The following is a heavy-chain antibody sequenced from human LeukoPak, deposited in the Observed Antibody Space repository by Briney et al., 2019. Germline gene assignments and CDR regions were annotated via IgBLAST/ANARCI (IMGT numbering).Heavy chain of an antibody. CDR1: GFTFSSYE. CDR2: ISNSDNTI. Sequence: GGSLRLSCAASGFTFSSYEMNWVRQAPGRGLEWSSYISNSDNTIYYADSVKGRFTISRDNAKNSLYLQMNSLRAEDTAVYYCARKVTGSYAFDIWGQGTMVTVSS. D-gene: IGHD3-9*01. V-gene: IGHV3-48*03. J-gene: IGHJ3*02. CDR3: ARKVTGSYAFDI.